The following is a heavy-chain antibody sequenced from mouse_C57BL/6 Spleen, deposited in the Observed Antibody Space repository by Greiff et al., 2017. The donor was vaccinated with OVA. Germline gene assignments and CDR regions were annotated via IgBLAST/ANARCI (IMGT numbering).Heavy chain of an antibody. CDR2: ISSGGDYI. V-gene: IGHV5-9-1*02. CDR3: TREDDGYYYFDY. Sequence: EVQGVESGEGLVKPGGSLKLSCAASGFTFSSYAMSWVRQTPEKRLEWVAYISSGGDYIYYADTVKGRFTISRDNARNTLYLQMSSLKSEDTAMYYCTREDDGYYYFDYWGQGTTLTVSS. J-gene: IGHJ2*01. D-gene: IGHD2-3*01. CDR1: GFTFSSYA.